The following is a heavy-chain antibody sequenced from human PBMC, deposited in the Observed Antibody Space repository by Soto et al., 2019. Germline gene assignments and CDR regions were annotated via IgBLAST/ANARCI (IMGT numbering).Heavy chain of an antibody. D-gene: IGHD2-8*01. CDR2: VSAYNGDT. J-gene: IGHJ3*02. Sequence: ASVKVSCKASGYTFTNYGITWVRQAPGQGLEWMGWVSAYNGDTHYTQRLQGRVTMTTDTSTSTAYMELRGLRSDDTAVYYCARVDIVLMVYAPRGAFDIWGQGTMVTVSS. V-gene: IGHV1-18*01. CDR1: GYTFTNYG. CDR3: ARVDIVLMVYAPRGAFDI.